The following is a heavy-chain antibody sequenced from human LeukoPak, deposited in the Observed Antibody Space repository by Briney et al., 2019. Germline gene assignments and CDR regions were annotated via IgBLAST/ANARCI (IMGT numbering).Heavy chain of an antibody. CDR2: ISAYNGNT. V-gene: IGHV1-18*01. J-gene: IGHJ6*02. CDR1: GYTFTSYG. Sequence: ASVKVSCKASGYTFTSYGISWVRQAPGQGLEWMGWISAYNGNTNYAQKLQGRVTMTTDTSTSTAYMELRSLRSDDTAVYYCARGRSMVRGVIKAYYGMDVWGQGTTVTVSS. D-gene: IGHD3-10*01. CDR3: ARGRSMVRGVIKAYYGMDV.